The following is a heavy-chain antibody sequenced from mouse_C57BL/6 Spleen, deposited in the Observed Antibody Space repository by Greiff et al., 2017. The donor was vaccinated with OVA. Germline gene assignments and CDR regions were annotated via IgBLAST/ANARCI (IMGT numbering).Heavy chain of an antibody. Sequence: VQLVESGPELVKPGASVKISCKASGYTFTDYYINWVKQRPGQGLEWIGWIYPGSGNTKYTEKFKGKATLTVDTSSSTAYMQLSSLTSEDSAVYFCARSPTGGAMDYWGQGTSVTVSS. CDR1: GYTFTDYY. V-gene: IGHV1-84*01. CDR2: IYPGSGNT. J-gene: IGHJ4*01. D-gene: IGHD4-1*02. CDR3: ARSPTGGAMDY.